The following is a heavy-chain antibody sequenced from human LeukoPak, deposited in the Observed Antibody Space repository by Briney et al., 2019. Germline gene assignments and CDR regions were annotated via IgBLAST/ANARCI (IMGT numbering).Heavy chain of an antibody. CDR1: GGSFSGYY. J-gene: IGHJ3*02. D-gene: IGHD3-22*01. CDR2: INHSGST. V-gene: IGHV4-34*01. Sequence: SETLSLTCAVYGGSFSGYYWSWIRQPPGKGLEWIGEINHSGSTNYNPSLKSRVAMSVDTSKNQFSLKLSSVTAADTAVYYCARDDYYDSSGYYLDAFDIWGQGTMVTVSS. CDR3: ARDDYYDSSGYYLDAFDI.